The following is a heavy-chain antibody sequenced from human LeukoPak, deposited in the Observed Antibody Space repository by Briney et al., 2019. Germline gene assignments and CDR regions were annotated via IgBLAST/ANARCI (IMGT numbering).Heavy chain of an antibody. CDR3: ARAVEDYDFWSGYWY. CDR1: GGTFSSYA. CDR2: IIPILGIA. Sequence: SVKVSCKASGGTFSSYAISWVRQALGQGLEWMGRIIPILGIANYAQKFQGRVTITADKSTSTAYMELSSLRSEDTAVYYCARAVEDYDFWSGYWYWGQGTLVTVSS. V-gene: IGHV1-69*04. J-gene: IGHJ4*02. D-gene: IGHD3-3*01.